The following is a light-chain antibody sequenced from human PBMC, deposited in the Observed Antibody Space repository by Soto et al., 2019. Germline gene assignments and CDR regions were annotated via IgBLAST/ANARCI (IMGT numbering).Light chain of an antibody. Sequence: EIVMTQSPATLSVSPGERATLSCRASQSVSSNLAWYQQKPGQAPRLLIYAASTRATGIPARFSGSGSGTEFPLTISSLQSEDFAVYYCQQYNNWPPEYTFGQGTKLQIK. V-gene: IGKV3-15*01. CDR1: QSVSSN. CDR3: QQYNNWPPEYT. CDR2: AAS. J-gene: IGKJ2*01.